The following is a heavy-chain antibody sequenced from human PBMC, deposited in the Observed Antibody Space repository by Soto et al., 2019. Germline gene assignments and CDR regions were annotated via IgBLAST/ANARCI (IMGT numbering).Heavy chain of an antibody. Sequence: SETLSLTCTVSAGSISRDSFFWAWIRQPPGKGLEWIGSMYHSGSTYYTPSLQSRLTISVDTSKNLFSLKLNSVTAADTAVYYCARHSYDKSGSFGVFDKWGQGSPVTVSS. CDR2: MYHSGST. CDR3: ARHSYDKSGSFGVFDK. CDR1: AGSISRDSFF. D-gene: IGHD3-16*01. V-gene: IGHV4-39*01. J-gene: IGHJ4*02.